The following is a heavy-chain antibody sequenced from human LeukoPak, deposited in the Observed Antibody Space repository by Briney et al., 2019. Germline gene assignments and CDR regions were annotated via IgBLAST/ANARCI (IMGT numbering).Heavy chain of an antibody. CDR2: ISGSGGST. J-gene: IGHJ4*02. D-gene: IGHD2-15*01. V-gene: IGHV3-23*01. Sequence: PGGSLRLSCAASGFTFSSYAMSWVRQAPGKGLEWVSGISGSGGSTYYADSVKGRFTISRDNSKNTLYVQMNSLRAEDTAVYYCAKTLPYCSGGSCFMYYFDYWGQGTLVTVSS. CDR3: AKTLPYCSGGSCFMYYFDY. CDR1: GFTFSSYA.